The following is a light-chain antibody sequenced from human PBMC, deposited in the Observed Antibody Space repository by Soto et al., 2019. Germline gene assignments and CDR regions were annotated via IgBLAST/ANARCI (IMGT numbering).Light chain of an antibody. Sequence: DIQMTQSPSSLSAFVGDRVTITCRASQNININLNWYQQKPGKAPKLLIYVASTLQSGVPSRFSGSGSGTDFTLTSSSLRPEDSATYYCQQSYRTPPDTFGQGTKLDIK. V-gene: IGKV1-39*01. J-gene: IGKJ2*01. CDR1: QNININ. CDR2: VAS. CDR3: QQSYRTPPDT.